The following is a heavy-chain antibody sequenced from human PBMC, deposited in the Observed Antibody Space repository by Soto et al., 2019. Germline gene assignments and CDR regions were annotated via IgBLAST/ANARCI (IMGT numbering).Heavy chain of an antibody. CDR1: GGAFSGYY. D-gene: IGHD3-22*01. Sequence: SATLYLTCAVYGGAFSGYYWSWIREPPGRELEVIGGLNHSGSTNYNPSLKSRVTISVDTSKNQYSLKLSSVTAADTAVYYCARGRRNYYDSSGYNCDYGGQGTLVTVAS. CDR3: ARGRRNYYDSSGYNCDY. CDR2: LNHSGST. V-gene: IGHV4-34*01. J-gene: IGHJ4*02.